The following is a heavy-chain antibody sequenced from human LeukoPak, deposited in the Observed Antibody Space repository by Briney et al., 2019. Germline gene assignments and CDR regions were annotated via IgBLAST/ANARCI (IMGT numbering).Heavy chain of an antibody. CDR2: ISSSATTI. CDR3: ARDRWGKYYFDY. D-gene: IGHD7-27*01. CDR1: GFPFSDFY. J-gene: IGHJ4*02. Sequence: GGSLRLSCAASGFPFSDFYMSWIRQAPGKGLEWVSYISSSATTIYYTDSVEGRFTISRDNAKSSLYLQMNNPRAEDTAVYYCARDRWGKYYFDYWGLGTLVTVSS. V-gene: IGHV3-11*04.